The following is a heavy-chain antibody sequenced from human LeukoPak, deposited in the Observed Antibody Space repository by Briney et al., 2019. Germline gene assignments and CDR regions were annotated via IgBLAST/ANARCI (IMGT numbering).Heavy chain of an antibody. D-gene: IGHD3-22*01. V-gene: IGHV3-48*04. J-gene: IGHJ4*02. CDR1: GFTFSSYS. CDR3: ARDNYDSSGPYYFDY. CDR2: ISSSSSTI. Sequence: GGSLRLSCAASGFTFSSYSMNWVRQAPGKGLEWVSYISSSSSTIYYADSVKGRFTISRDNARSSLYLQMNSLRAEDTAVYYCARDNYDSSGPYYFDYWGQGTLVTVSS.